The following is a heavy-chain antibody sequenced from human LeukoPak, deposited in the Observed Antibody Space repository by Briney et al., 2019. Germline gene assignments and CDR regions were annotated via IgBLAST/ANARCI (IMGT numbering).Heavy chain of an antibody. Sequence: SETLSLTCTVSGGSTSSSSYYWGWIRQPPGKGLEWIGSIYYSGSTYYNPSLKSRVTISVDTSKNQFSLKLSSVTAADTAVYYCARHGRGYYGSGIFDYWGQGTLVTVSS. V-gene: IGHV4-39*01. CDR3: ARHGRGYYGSGIFDY. J-gene: IGHJ4*02. CDR1: GGSTSSSSYY. D-gene: IGHD3-10*01. CDR2: IYYSGST.